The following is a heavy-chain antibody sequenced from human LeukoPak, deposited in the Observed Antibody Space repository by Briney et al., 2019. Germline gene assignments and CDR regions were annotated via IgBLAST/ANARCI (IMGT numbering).Heavy chain of an antibody. J-gene: IGHJ4*02. D-gene: IGHD1-14*01. CDR2: IYWNDDK. V-gene: IGHV2-5*01. CDR3: AHTTRTHRDFDY. CDR1: GFSLSTSGVG. Sequence: SGPTLVNPTQTLTLTCTFSGFSLSTSGVGVGWIRQPPGKALEWLALIYWNDDKRYSPSLKSRLTITKDTSKNQVVLTMTNMDPVDTATYCCAHTTRTHRDFDYWGQGTLVTVSS.